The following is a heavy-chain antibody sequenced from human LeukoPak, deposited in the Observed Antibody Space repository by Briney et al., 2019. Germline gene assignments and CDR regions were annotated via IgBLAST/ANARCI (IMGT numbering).Heavy chain of an antibody. CDR2: IYSGGST. V-gene: IGHV3-53*01. CDR3: AKIFRDYPGSVDY. CDR1: GFTASSNY. J-gene: IGHJ4*02. Sequence: GGSLRLSCAAFGFTASSNYMSWVRQAPGKGLEWVSVIYSGGSTYYADSVKGRFTISRDNSKNTLYLQMNSLRAEDTAVYYCAKIFRDYPGSVDYWGQGTLVTVSS. D-gene: IGHD3-16*01.